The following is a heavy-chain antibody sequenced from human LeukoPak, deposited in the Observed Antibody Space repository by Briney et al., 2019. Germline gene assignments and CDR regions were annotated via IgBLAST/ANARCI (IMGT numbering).Heavy chain of an antibody. CDR2: MCYSGST. V-gene: IGHV4-39*01. Sequence: SETLSLTCTVSGGSISSSSYYWGWIRQPPGKGLEWIGSMCYSGSTNYNPSLKSRVTISADTSKNQFFLKVSSVTAAETAVYYCARHASDSSGFYNYYGMDVWGQGTTVTVSS. CDR3: ARHASDSSGFYNYYGMDV. D-gene: IGHD3-22*01. J-gene: IGHJ6*02. CDR1: GGSISSSSYY.